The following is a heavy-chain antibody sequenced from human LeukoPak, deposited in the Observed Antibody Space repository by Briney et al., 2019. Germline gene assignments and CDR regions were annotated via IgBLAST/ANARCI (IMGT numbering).Heavy chain of an antibody. CDR1: GGSISSGSYY. D-gene: IGHD6-6*01. J-gene: IGHJ6*03. CDR3: ARVALDNRIAARQGHYYYMDV. Sequence: SETLSLTCTVSGGSISSGSYYWSWIRQPAGKGLEWIGRIYTSGSTNYNPSLKSRVTISVDTSKNQFSLKLSSVTAADTAVYYCARVALDNRIAARQGHYYYMDVWGKGTTVTVSS. V-gene: IGHV4-61*02. CDR2: IYTSGST.